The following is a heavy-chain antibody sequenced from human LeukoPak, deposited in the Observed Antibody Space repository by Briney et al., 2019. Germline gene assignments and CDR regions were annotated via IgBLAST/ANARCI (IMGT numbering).Heavy chain of an antibody. CDR3: ARLIAAAGPNWFDP. V-gene: IGHV4-31*03. CDR1: GGSISSGGYY. D-gene: IGHD6-13*01. CDR2: IYYSGST. J-gene: IGHJ5*02. Sequence: SSETLSLTCTVSGGSISSGGYYWSWIRQHPGKGLEWIGYIYYSGSTYYNPSLKSRVTISVDTSKNQFSLKLSSVTAADTAVYYCARLIAAAGPNWFDPWGQGTLVTVSS.